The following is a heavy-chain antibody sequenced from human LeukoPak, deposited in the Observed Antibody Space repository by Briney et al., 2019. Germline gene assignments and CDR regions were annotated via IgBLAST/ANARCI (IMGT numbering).Heavy chain of an antibody. D-gene: IGHD3-10*01. CDR2: IYYSGST. Sequence: PLQTLSLTCTVSGGSISSGDYYWSWIRQPPGKGLEWIGYIYYSGSTYYNPSLKSRVNISVDTSKNQFSLKLSSVTAADTAVYYCASLMVRGDYFDYWGQGTLVTVSS. CDR3: ASLMVRGDYFDY. J-gene: IGHJ4*02. V-gene: IGHV4-30-4*01. CDR1: GGSISSGDYY.